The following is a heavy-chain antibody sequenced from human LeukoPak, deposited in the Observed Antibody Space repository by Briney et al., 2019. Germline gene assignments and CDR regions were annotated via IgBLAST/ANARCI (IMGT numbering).Heavy chain of an antibody. J-gene: IGHJ4*02. V-gene: IGHV4-59*08. D-gene: IGHD2-15*01. CDR2: IYYSGST. CDR3: ARLSSSGGLFDY. CDR1: GGSISSYY. Sequence: PSETLSLTCTVSGGSISSYYWSWIRQPPGKGLEWIGYIYYSGSTNYNPSLKSRVTISVDTSKNQFSLKLSSVTAADTAVYYCARLSSSGGLFDYWGQGTLVTVSS.